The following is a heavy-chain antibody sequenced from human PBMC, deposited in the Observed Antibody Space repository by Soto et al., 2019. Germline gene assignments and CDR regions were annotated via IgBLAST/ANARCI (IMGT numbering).Heavy chain of an antibody. J-gene: IGHJ4*02. CDR2: IWYDGSNK. CDR1: GFTFSSYG. Sequence: GGSLRLSCAASGFTFSSYGMHWVRQAPGKGLEWVAVIWYDGSNKYYADSVKGRFTISRDNSKNTLYLQMNSLRAEDTAVYDCARVHVKAGTLNYRGQGTLVTGSS. CDR3: ARVHVKAGTLNY. V-gene: IGHV3-33*01. D-gene: IGHD6-19*01.